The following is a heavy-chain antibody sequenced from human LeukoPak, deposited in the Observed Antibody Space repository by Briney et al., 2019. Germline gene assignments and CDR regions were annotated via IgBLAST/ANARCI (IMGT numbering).Heavy chain of an antibody. D-gene: IGHD4-17*01. CDR2: INSGGSNT. Sequence: GGSLRLSCAASGFTFSDYSMSWIRQAPGRGLEWVSYINSGGSNTYYSVKGRFTISRDNAKNSLFLQMNSLRDEDTAVYYCARTHGNGFGDLFHYYYGMDVWGQGTTVTVSS. CDR1: GFTFSDYS. CDR3: ARTHGNGFGDLFHYYYGMDV. V-gene: IGHV3-11*01. J-gene: IGHJ6*02.